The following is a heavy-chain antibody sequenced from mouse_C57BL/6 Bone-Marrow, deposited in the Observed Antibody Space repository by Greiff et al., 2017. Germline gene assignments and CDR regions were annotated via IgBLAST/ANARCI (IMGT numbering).Heavy chain of an antibody. D-gene: IGHD2-2*01. V-gene: IGHV1-19*01. CDR1: GYTFTDYY. CDR3: AREIYYGYDDYARDY. J-gene: IGHJ4*01. CDR2: INPYNGGT. Sequence: DQLQQSGPVLVKPGASVKMSCKASGYTFTDYYMNWVKQSHGKSLEWIGVINPYNGGTSYNQKFKGKATLTVDKSSSTAYMELNSLTSEDSAVXYCAREIYYGYDDYARDYWGQGTSVTVSS.